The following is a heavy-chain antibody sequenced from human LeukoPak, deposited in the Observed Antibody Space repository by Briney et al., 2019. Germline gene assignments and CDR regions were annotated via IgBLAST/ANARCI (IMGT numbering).Heavy chain of an antibody. CDR3: ARDALWITMVRGKGYMDV. Sequence: PGGSLRLSCAASGFTFDDYGMSWVRQAPGKGLEWVSGINWNGGSTVYADSVKGRFTISRDNAKNSLYLQMNSLRAEDTALYYCARDALWITMVRGKGYMDVWGKGTTVTVSS. V-gene: IGHV3-20*04. CDR2: INWNGGST. J-gene: IGHJ6*03. CDR1: GFTFDDYG. D-gene: IGHD3-10*01.